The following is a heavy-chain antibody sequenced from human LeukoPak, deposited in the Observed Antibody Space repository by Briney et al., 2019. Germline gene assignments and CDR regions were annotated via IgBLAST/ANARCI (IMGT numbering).Heavy chain of an antibody. CDR2: ISSSSSYI. J-gene: IGHJ3*02. Sequence: GGSLRLSCAASGFTFSSYSMNWVRQAPGKGLEWVSSISSSSSYIYYAVSVKGRFTISRDNAKNSLYLQMNSLRAEDTAVYYCARDTTRSPRSIAALPPIWGQGTMVTVSS. V-gene: IGHV3-21*01. D-gene: IGHD6-6*01. CDR3: ARDTTRSPRSIAALPPI. CDR1: GFTFSSYS.